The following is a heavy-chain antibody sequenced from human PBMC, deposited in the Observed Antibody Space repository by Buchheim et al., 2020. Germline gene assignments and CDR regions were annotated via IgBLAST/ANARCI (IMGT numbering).Heavy chain of an antibody. D-gene: IGHD6-19*01. J-gene: IGHJ4*02. Sequence: QVQLQQWGAGLLKPSETLSLTCAVFGGSFSVYVWIWFRQPPGKGLEWIGEINHSGITKYNPSLKSRATLSVDTSKNQLFLKLTSVTAADTAVYHCASARTGWYPMGIWDQGTL. V-gene: IGHV4-34*01. CDR3: ASARTGWYPMGI. CDR1: GGSFSVYV. CDR2: INHSGIT.